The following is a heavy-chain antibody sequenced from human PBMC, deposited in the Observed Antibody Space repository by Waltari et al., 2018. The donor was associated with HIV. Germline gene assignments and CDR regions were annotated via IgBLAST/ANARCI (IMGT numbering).Heavy chain of an antibody. CDR1: GFTFSSSA. CDR3: AKDPGTD. CDR2: ISGSGGST. Sequence: EVQLLASGGGLVQPGGSLRLSCAASGFTFSSSARGWVRQAPGKGVEWVSAISGSGGSTYYADSVKGRFTISRDNAKNTLDLQRNSLRAEDTAVYYCAKDPGTDWGQGTLVTVAS. J-gene: IGHJ4*02. V-gene: IGHV3-23*01.